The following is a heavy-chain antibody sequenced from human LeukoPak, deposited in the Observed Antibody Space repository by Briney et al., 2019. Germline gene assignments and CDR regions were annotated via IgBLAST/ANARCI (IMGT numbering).Heavy chain of an antibody. CDR2: IRYDGSNK. CDR3: AKDVWRYSGYGAFDY. D-gene: IGHD5-12*01. CDR1: GFTFSSYG. J-gene: IGHJ4*02. V-gene: IGHV3-30*02. Sequence: GGSLRLSCAASGFTFSSYGMHWVRQAPGKGLEWVAFIRYDGSNKYYADSVKGRFTISRDNSKNTLYLQMNSLRAEDTAVYYCAKDVWRYSGYGAFDYWGQGTLVTVSS.